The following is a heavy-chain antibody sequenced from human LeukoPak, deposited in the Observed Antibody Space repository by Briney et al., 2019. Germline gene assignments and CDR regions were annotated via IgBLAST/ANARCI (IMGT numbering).Heavy chain of an antibody. CDR1: GFTFSSYE. J-gene: IGHJ4*02. D-gene: IGHD2-2*01. V-gene: IGHV4-39*07. CDR3: ARASGYCSSTSCYRPVVVVAAIDY. CDR2: IYYSGST. Sequence: TTGGSLRLSCAASGFTFSSYEMNWVRQAPGKGLEWIGSIYYSGSTSYNPSIKSRVTISVDTSKNQFSLKLSSVTAADTAVYYCARASGYCSSTSCYRPVVVVAAIDYWGQGTLVTVSS.